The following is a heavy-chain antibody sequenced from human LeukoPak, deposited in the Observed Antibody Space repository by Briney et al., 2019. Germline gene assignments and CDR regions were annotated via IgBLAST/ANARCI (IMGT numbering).Heavy chain of an antibody. J-gene: IGHJ3*02. CDR3: ARLAVAGPDDAFDI. Sequence: SETLSLTCAVYGGSFSGYYWNWIRQPPGKGLEWIGEINHSGSTNYNPSLKSRVTISVDTSKNQFSLKLSSVTAADTAVYYCARLAVAGPDDAFDIWGQGTMVTVSS. V-gene: IGHV4-34*01. D-gene: IGHD6-19*01. CDR1: GGSFSGYY. CDR2: INHSGST.